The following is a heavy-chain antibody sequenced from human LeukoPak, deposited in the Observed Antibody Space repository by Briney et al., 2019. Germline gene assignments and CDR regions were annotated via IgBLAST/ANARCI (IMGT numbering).Heavy chain of an antibody. D-gene: IGHD5-18*01. V-gene: IGHV3-23*01. Sequence: GGSLRLSCAASGFTFSSYAMSWVRQAPGKGLEWVSAISGSGGSTYYADSVKGRFTISRDNSKNTLYLQMNSLRAEDTAVYYCAKVYGYSYGYKYFDYWGQGTLVTVSS. CDR3: AKVYGYSYGYKYFDY. J-gene: IGHJ4*02. CDR2: ISGSGGST. CDR1: GFTFSSYA.